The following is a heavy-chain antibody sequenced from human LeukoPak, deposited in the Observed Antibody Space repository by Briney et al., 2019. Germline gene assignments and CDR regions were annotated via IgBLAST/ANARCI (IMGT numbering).Heavy chain of an antibody. Sequence: SETLSLTCTVSGGSISSYYWSWIRQPAGKGLEWIGRIYTSGSTNYNPSLKSRVTMSVDTSKNQFSLKLSSVTAADAAVYYCARESGSYYWGWWFDPWGQGTLVTVSS. CDR2: IYTSGST. J-gene: IGHJ5*02. D-gene: IGHD1-26*01. CDR3: ARESGSYYWGWWFDP. V-gene: IGHV4-4*07. CDR1: GGSISSYY.